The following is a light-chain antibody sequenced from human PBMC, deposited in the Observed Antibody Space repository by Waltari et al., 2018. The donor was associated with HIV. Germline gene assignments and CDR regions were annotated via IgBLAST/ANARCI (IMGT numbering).Light chain of an antibody. Sequence: EIVLTQSPTTLSLSPGERATLSCRASQSVATYLAWYQHKPGQAPRLLLYDVFQRATGIPARFIGSGSGTDFTLTIGSLEPEDSAIYYCQERDSWPPAFGQGTRLEIK. CDR3: QERDSWPPA. CDR1: QSVATY. V-gene: IGKV3-11*01. J-gene: IGKJ5*01. CDR2: DVF.